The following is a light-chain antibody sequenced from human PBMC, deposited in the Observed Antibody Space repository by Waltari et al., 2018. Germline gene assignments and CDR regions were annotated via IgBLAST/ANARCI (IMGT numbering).Light chain of an antibody. CDR3: GSYTGSTTWV. V-gene: IGLV2-14*01. J-gene: IGLJ3*02. Sequence: QSPLPHPPSLLGPLDRPIPSPSPGAPRPPGGYLPLFWYQRPPGKAPNLLIFDVSNRPSGVSNRFSGSKSGNTASLTISGLQAEDEAAYYCGSYTGSTTWVFGGGTKLTVL. CDR1: PRPPGGYLP. CDR2: DVS.